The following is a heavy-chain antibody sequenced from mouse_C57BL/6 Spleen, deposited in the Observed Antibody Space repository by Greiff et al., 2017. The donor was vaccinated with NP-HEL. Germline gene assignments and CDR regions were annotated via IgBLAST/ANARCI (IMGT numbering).Heavy chain of an antibody. CDR3: ARVSYGYAMDY. D-gene: IGHD2-1*01. CDR2: ISYDGSN. J-gene: IGHJ4*01. CDR1: GYSITSGYY. Sequence: DVKLVESGPGLVKPSQSLSLTCSVTGYSITSGYYWNWIRQFPGNKLEWMGYISYDGSNNYNPSLKNRISITRDTSKNQFFLKLNSVTTEDTATYYCARVSYGYAMDYWGQGTSVTVSS. V-gene: IGHV3-6*01.